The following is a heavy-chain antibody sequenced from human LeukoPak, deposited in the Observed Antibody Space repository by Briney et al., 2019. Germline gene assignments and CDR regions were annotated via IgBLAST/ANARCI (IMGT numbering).Heavy chain of an antibody. Sequence: SETLSLTCAVSGYSISSGYYWGWIRQPSGKGLEWIGSIYHSGSTYYNPSLKSRATISVDTSKNQFSLKLSSVTAADTAVYYCARKYCSSTSCYDGEYYFDYWGQGTLVTVSS. CDR3: ARKYCSSTSCYDGEYYFDY. CDR2: IYHSGST. J-gene: IGHJ4*02. CDR1: GYSISSGYY. D-gene: IGHD2-2*01. V-gene: IGHV4-38-2*01.